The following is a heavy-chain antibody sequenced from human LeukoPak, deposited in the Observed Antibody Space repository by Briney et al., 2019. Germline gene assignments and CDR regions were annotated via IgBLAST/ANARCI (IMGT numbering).Heavy chain of an antibody. Sequence: SETLSLTCGVYGGSFSGYYWSWIRQPPGKGLEWIGEINDSGRSNYNPSLKSRVTISVDTSKNQFSLKLSSVTAADTAVYYCARAYDSSGYIYYYYYMDVWGKGTTVTVSS. D-gene: IGHD3-22*01. CDR3: ARAYDSSGYIYYYYYMDV. CDR2: INDSGRS. V-gene: IGHV4-34*01. J-gene: IGHJ6*03. CDR1: GGSFSGYY.